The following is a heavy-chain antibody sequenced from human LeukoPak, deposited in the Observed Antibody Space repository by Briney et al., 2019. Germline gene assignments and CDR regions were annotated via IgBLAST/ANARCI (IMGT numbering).Heavy chain of an antibody. D-gene: IGHD2/OR15-2a*01. V-gene: IGHV4-34*01. CDR2: INHSGST. J-gene: IGHJ4*02. Sequence: SETLSLTCAVYGGSFSGYYWSWIRQPPGKGLEWIGEINHSGSTNYNPSLKSRVTISVDTSKNQFSLKLSSVTAADTAVYSCATQILLCHYYWGQGTLVTVSS. CDR3: ATQILLCHYY. CDR1: GGSFSGYY.